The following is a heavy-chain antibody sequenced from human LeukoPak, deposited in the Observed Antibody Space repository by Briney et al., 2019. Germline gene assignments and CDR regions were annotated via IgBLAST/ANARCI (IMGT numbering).Heavy chain of an antibody. V-gene: IGHV4-4*07. CDR2: IYFTGTT. CDR1: GGSISSYY. CDR3: ARGSSSSWYSFDF. D-gene: IGHD6-13*01. J-gene: IGHJ3*01. Sequence: SETLSLTCSVSGGSISSYYWSWIRQPGEKGLEWIGRIYFTGTTNYNPSLQSRVTMSVDTSKYQFSLELSSVTAADTAVYYCARGSSSSWYSFDFWGQGTVVTVSS.